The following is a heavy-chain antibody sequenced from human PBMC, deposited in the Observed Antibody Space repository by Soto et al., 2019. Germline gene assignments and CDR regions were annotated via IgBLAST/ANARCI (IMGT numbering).Heavy chain of an antibody. CDR3: ARYYDFWSGPSYYYYYMDV. Sequence: PGGSLRLSCAASGFTFSSYWMHWVRQAPGKGLVWVSRINSDGSSTSYADSVKGRFTISRDNAKNTLYLQMNSLRAEDTAVYYCARYYDFWSGPSYYYYYMDVWGKGTTVTVS. CDR1: GFTFSSYW. J-gene: IGHJ6*03. CDR2: INSDGSST. D-gene: IGHD3-3*01. V-gene: IGHV3-74*01.